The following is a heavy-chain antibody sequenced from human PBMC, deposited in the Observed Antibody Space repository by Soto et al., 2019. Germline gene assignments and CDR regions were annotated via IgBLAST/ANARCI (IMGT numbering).Heavy chain of an antibody. CDR1: GDTFTSYY. V-gene: IGHV1-46*01. Sequence: GASVKVSCKAPGDTFTSYYMHWVRQAPGHGLEWMGVINPNGGSTRFAQKFQGRVTMTSDTSTSTVYMELRGLTSEDTAVYYCARSSGGGFGIIIEGTNWFAHWGQGTLVTVSS. J-gene: IGHJ5*02. CDR2: INPNGGST. D-gene: IGHD3-16*01. CDR3: ARSSGGGFGIIIEGTNWFAH.